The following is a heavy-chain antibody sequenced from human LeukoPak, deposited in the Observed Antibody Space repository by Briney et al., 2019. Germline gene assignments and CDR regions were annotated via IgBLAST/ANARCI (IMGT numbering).Heavy chain of an antibody. Sequence: GGSLGLSCAASGFTVSSNYMSWVRQAPGKGLEWVSVIYSGGSTYYADSVKGRFTISRDNSKNTLYLQMNSLRAEDTAVYYCAKRMSWQTFDFWGQGTLVTVSS. J-gene: IGHJ4*02. CDR2: IYSGGST. D-gene: IGHD3-10*01. CDR1: GFTVSSNY. V-gene: IGHV3-66*04. CDR3: AKRMSWQTFDF.